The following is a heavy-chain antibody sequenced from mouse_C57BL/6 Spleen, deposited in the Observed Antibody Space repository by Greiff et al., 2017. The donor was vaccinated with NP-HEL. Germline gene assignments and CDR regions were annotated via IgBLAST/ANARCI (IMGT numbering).Heavy chain of an antibody. J-gene: IGHJ4*01. Sequence: QVQLQQSGAELMKPGASVKLSCKATGYTFTGYWIEWVKQRPGHGLEWIGEILPGSGSTNYNEKFKGKATFTADTSSNTAYMQLSSLTTEDSAIYYCARGTGTYGDRYYAMDYWGQGTSVTVSS. D-gene: IGHD4-1*01. CDR3: ARGTGTYGDRYYAMDY. CDR1: GYTFTGYW. V-gene: IGHV1-9*01. CDR2: ILPGSGST.